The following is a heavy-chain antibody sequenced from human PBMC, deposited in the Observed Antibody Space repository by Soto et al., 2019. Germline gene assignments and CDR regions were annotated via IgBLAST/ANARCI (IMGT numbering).Heavy chain of an antibody. V-gene: IGHV3-33*08. CDR2: IWYDGSNK. J-gene: IGHJ6*03. CDR1: GFTFSSYA. CDR3: ARYPSHCSSTSCHNYYYYYMDV. D-gene: IGHD2-2*01. Sequence: GGSLRLSCAASGFTFSSYAMSWVRQAPGKGLEWVAVIWYDGSNKYYADSVKGRFTISRDNSKNTLYLQMNSLRAEDTAVYYCARYPSHCSSTSCHNYYYYYMDVWGKGTTVTVSS.